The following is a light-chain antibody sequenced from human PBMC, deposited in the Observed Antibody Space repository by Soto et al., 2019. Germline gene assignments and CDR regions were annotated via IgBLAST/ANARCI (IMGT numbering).Light chain of an antibody. CDR3: LLFYDGVAV. Sequence: QAVVTQEPSLTVSPGGTVTLTCGSSTGDVTNGRWPYWFQQRPGQVPRTLIHGTSNKHPWTPARFSGSLLGGKAALTLSGAQPEDEAVYYCLLFYDGVAVFGGGTQLTVL. CDR1: TGDVTNGRW. J-gene: IGLJ7*01. CDR2: GTS. V-gene: IGLV7-46*01.